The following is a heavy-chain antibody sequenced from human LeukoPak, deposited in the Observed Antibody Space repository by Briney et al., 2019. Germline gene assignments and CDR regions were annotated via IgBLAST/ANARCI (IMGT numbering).Heavy chain of an antibody. CDR2: ISEDTTTQ. CDR1: GLTFNKYW. V-gene: IGHV3-30*03. J-gene: IGHJ6*03. CDR3: ARDRCSGGRCYSLSVGHMDV. D-gene: IGHD2-15*01. Sequence: GGSLRLSCEASGLTFNKYWMTWVRQAPGEGLEWVAVISEDTTTQYYGDSVKGRFTIFRDNSKNTVYLQMNSLRVEDTALYYCARDRCSGGRCYSLSVGHMDVWGKGTTVTVSS.